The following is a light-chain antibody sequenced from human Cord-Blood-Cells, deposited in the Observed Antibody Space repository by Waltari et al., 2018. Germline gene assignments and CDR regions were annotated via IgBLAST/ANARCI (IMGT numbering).Light chain of an antibody. Sequence: DIQMTQSPSSLSASVGDRVPITCQASQDIRNYLTWYQQKPGKAPKLLIYDASNFETGVPSRFSGSGSETDFTFTISSLHPEDIATYYCQQYDNLPPLTFGGGTKVEIK. CDR1: QDIRNY. J-gene: IGKJ4*01. V-gene: IGKV1-33*01. CDR3: QQYDNLPPLT. CDR2: DAS.